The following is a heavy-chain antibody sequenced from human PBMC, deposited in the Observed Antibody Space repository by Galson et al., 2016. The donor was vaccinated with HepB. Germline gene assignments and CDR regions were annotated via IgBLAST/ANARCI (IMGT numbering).Heavy chain of an antibody. Sequence: TLSLTCSVSDDSMTRPGYYWTWIRQPPGGGLEWIGYIHYSGITFYNPSLRSRVIISLDMSKNLFTLRLTSVTAADTGGYYCARDGSYDSLAGFYNGWFDPWGQGTLVTVSS. CDR1: DDSMTRPGYY. D-gene: IGHD3-9*01. J-gene: IGHJ5*02. V-gene: IGHV4-31*03. CDR2: IHYSGIT. CDR3: ARDGSYDSLAGFYNGWFDP.